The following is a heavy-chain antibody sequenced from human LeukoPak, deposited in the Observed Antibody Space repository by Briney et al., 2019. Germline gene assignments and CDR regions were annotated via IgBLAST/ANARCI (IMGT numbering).Heavy chain of an antibody. CDR3: TTENPSGYFYGMDV. CDR2: IKSKTDGGTT. V-gene: IGHV3-15*01. Sequence: PGGSLRLSCAASGFTFSNAWMSWVRQAPGKGLEWVGRIKSKTDGGTTDYAAPVKGRFTTSRDDSKNTLYLQMNSLKTEDTAVYYCTTENPSGYFYGMDVWGKGTTVTVSS. CDR1: GFTFSNAW. D-gene: IGHD3-3*01. J-gene: IGHJ6*04.